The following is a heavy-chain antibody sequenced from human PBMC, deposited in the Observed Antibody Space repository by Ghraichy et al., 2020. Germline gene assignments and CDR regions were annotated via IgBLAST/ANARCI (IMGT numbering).Heavy chain of an antibody. Sequence: SQTLSLTCTVSGGSISSYYWSWIRQPPGKGLEWIGYIYYSGSTNYNPPLKSRVTISVDTSKNQFSLKLSSVTAADTAVYYCARKVAAAGPDYFDYWGQGTLVTVPS. CDR1: GGSISSYY. V-gene: IGHV4-59*01. CDR2: IYYSGST. J-gene: IGHJ4*02. CDR3: ARKVAAAGPDYFDY. D-gene: IGHD6-13*01.